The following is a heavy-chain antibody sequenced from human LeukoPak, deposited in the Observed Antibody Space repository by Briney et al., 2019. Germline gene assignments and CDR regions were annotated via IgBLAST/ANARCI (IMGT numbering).Heavy chain of an antibody. CDR1: GGSISNYY. Sequence: SETLSLTCTVSGGSISNYYGSCIRQRPGAGLEWIGHTYYTGGTCYNPSLKSRVTLSVDTSKSQFSLKLSSVTAADTAVYYCARHVSFIGGSSSSYTAFDYWGQGTLVTVSS. V-gene: IGHV4-59*08. CDR3: ARHVSFIGGSSSSYTAFDY. CDR2: TYYTGGT. J-gene: IGHJ4*02. D-gene: IGHD2-2*02.